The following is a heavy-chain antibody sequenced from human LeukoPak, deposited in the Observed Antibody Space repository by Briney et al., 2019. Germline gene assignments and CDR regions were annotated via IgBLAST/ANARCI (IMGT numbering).Heavy chain of an antibody. CDR3: ACTSCYYYGMDV. Sequence: SETLSLTCAVYGGSFSGYYWSWIRQPPGKGLEWIGEINHSGSTNYNPSLKRRVTISVDTSKNQFSLKLSSVTAADTAVYYCACTSCYYYGMDVWGQGTTVTVSS. V-gene: IGHV4-34*01. D-gene: IGHD2-2*01. CDR1: GGSFSGYY. CDR2: INHSGST. J-gene: IGHJ6*02.